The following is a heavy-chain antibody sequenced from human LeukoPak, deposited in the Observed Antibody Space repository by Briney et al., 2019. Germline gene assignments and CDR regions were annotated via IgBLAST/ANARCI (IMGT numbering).Heavy chain of an antibody. CDR3: ARVRNAFDI. Sequence: SGGSLRLSCAASGFTFSNAWMSWVRQAPGKGLEWVAVISYDGSNKYYADSVKGRFTISRDNSKNTLYLQMNSLRAEDTAVYYCARVRNAFDIWGQGTMVTVSS. J-gene: IGHJ3*02. CDR1: GFTFSNAW. V-gene: IGHV3-30*03. CDR2: ISYDGSNK. D-gene: IGHD4-17*01.